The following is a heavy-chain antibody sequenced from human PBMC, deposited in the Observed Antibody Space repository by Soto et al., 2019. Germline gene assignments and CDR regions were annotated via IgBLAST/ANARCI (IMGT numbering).Heavy chain of an antibody. J-gene: IGHJ6*02. D-gene: IGHD5-18*01. CDR1: GYTLTELS. CDR2: FDPEDGET. CDR3: ATFCGDTAINYYYYYGMDV. V-gene: IGHV1-24*01. Sequence: GASVKVSCKVSGYTLTELSMHWVRQAPGKGLEWMGGFDPEDGETIYAQKFQGRVTMTEDTSTDTAYMELSSLRSEDTAVYYCATFCGDTAINYYYYYGMDVWGQGTTVTVSS.